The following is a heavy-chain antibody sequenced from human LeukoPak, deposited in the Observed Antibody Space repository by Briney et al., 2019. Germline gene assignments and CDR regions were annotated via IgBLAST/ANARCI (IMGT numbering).Heavy chain of an antibody. CDR1: GGTFRNYA. CDR2: IIHIFGTS. CDR3: ARPRFPYYRLSGPDYYYMDV. J-gene: IGHJ6*03. Sequence: SVKVSCKASGGTFRNYAISWVRQAPGQGLEWMGGIIHIFGTSNYAQKFQGRVRITADKSMTTAYMELTSLRSEDTAGYYCARPRFPYYRLSGPDYYYMDVWGKGTTVTVSS. D-gene: IGHD3-10*01. V-gene: IGHV1-69*06.